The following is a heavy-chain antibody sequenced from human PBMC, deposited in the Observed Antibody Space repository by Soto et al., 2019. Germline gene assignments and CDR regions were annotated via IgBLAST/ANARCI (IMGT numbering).Heavy chain of an antibody. CDR2: IKRKSDGGTT. J-gene: IGHJ5*02. CDR3: TTDLWGSAVVVGSTGSFNS. Sequence: GSSLRLSCAASGFTFSDAWMSWVRQAPGKGLDWVGRIKRKSDGGTTEYAAPVRGRFTISRDDSKNTLYLQMNSLKTEDTAVYYCTTDLWGSAVVVGSTGSFNSSAQGSAVTFYS. D-gene: IGHD2-15*01. CDR1: GFTFSDAW. V-gene: IGHV3-15*01.